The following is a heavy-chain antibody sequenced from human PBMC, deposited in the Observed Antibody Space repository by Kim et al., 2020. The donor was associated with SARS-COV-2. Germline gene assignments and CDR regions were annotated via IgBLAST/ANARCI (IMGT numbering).Heavy chain of an antibody. V-gene: IGHV3-30*09. J-gene: IGHJ6*02. Sequence: AGSVKGRFVISRANSKKTMFLQMNSLRPEDTAVYFCAREVSTKINMDVWGQGTTVTVSS. CDR3: AREVSTKINMDV.